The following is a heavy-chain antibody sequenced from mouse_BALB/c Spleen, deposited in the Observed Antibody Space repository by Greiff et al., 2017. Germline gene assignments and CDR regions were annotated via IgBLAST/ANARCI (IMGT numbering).Heavy chain of an antibody. CDR3: ARTTYGSSYAMDY. V-gene: IGHV1-80*01. CDR2: IYPGDGDT. D-gene: IGHD1-1*01. Sequence: VKLQESGAELVRPGSSVKISCKASGYAFSSYWMNWVKQRPGQGLEWIGQIYPGDGDTNYNGKFKGKATLTADKSSSTAYMQLSSLTSEDSAVYFCARTTYGSSYAMDYWGQGTSVTVSS. J-gene: IGHJ4*01. CDR1: GYAFSSYW.